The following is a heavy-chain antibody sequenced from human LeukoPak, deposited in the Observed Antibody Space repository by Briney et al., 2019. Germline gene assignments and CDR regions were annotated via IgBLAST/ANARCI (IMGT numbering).Heavy chain of an antibody. D-gene: IGHD2-21*02. CDR3: ARAAVVTASAFDI. CDR1: GFTFSSFW. CDR2: MNSDGSST. V-gene: IGHV3-74*01. J-gene: IGHJ3*02. Sequence: GGSLRLSCAASGFTFSSFWMHWVRHAPGKGLVWVSRMNSDGSSTSYADSVKGRFTISRDNAKNTLYLQMNSLRAEDTAVYYCARAAVVTASAFDIWGQGTMVSVSS.